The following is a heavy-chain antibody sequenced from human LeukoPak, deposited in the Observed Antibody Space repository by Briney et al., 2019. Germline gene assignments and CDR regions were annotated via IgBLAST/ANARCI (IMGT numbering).Heavy chain of an antibody. CDR3: AKGTGYYDSSGYYYTDYNAFDI. J-gene: IGHJ3*02. CDR1: GFIFTDYG. Sequence: GGSLRLSCAASGFIFTDYGMHWVRQAPGKGLEWLTFIRYDGSDKYYADSVKGRFTISRDNSKNTLYLQMNSLRAEDTAMYYCAKGTGYYDSSGYYYTDYNAFDIWGQGTMVTVSS. D-gene: IGHD3-22*01. V-gene: IGHV3-30*02. CDR2: IRYDGSDK.